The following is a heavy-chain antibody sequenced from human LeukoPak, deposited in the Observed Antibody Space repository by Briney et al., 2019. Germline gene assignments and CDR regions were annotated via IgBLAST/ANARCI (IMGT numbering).Heavy chain of an antibody. CDR1: GFIFSSYA. CDR2: ISSSSSYI. J-gene: IGHJ3*02. V-gene: IGHV3-21*01. Sequence: PGGSLRLSCAASGFIFSSYAMSWVRQAPGKGLEWASSISSSSSYIYYADSVKGRFTISRDNAKNSLYLQMNSLRAEDTAVYYCARAGQTDAFDIWGQGTMVTVSS. CDR3: ARAGQTDAFDI.